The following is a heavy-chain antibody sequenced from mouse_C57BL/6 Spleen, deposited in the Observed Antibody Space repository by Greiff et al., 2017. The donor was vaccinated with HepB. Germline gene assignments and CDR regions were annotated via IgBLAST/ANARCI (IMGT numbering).Heavy chain of an antibody. Sequence: EVQLQQSGAELVRPGASVKLSCTASGFNIKDDYMHWVKQRPEQGLEWIGWIDPENGDTEYASKLQGKATITADTSSNTAYLQLSRLTSEDTAVYYCTRSNYGDFDVWGTGTTVTVSS. D-gene: IGHD2-5*01. CDR3: TRSNYGDFDV. CDR2: IDPENGDT. CDR1: GFNIKDDY. J-gene: IGHJ1*03. V-gene: IGHV14-4*01.